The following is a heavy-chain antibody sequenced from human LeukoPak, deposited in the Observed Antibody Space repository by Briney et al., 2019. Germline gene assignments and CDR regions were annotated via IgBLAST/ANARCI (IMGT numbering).Heavy chain of an antibody. Sequence: GGSLRLSCAASGFTFSSYAMSWVRQAPGKGLEWVSGISGSGGSSYYADSVKGRFTIYRDNSKNTLYLQMNSLRAEDTAVYYCAKDNTIFGVSPFDPWGQGTLVTVSS. J-gene: IGHJ5*02. CDR2: ISGSGGSS. V-gene: IGHV3-23*01. D-gene: IGHD3-3*01. CDR3: AKDNTIFGVSPFDP. CDR1: GFTFSSYA.